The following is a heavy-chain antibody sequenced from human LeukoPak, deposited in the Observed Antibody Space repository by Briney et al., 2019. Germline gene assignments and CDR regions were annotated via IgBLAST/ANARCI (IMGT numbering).Heavy chain of an antibody. CDR1: GYTFTSYG. CDR2: ISTYNGNT. CDR3: ARLIHRGYSSSWYVDF. D-gene: IGHD6-13*01. J-gene: IGHJ4*02. V-gene: IGHV1-18*01. Sequence: ASVKVSCKASGYTFTSYGISWVRQAPGQGLEWMGWISTYNGNTNYAQKFQGRVTMTTDTSTTTAYMELRSLRSDDTAVYYCARLIHRGYSSSWYVDFWGQGTLVTVSS.